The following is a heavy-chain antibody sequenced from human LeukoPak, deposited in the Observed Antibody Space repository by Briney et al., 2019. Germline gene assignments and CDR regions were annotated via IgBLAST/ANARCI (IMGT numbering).Heavy chain of an antibody. V-gene: IGHV1-18*01. D-gene: IGHD3-10*01. CDR2: ISAYNGNT. Sequence: ASVKVSCKASGYTFTSYGISWVRQASGQGLEWMGWISAYNGNTNYAQKLQGRVTMTTDTSTSTAYMELRSLRSDDTAVYYCARLRVSGSYYNVGSRYYYYYMDVWGKGTTVTVSS. J-gene: IGHJ6*03. CDR1: GYTFTSYG. CDR3: ARLRVSGSYYNVGSRYYYYYMDV.